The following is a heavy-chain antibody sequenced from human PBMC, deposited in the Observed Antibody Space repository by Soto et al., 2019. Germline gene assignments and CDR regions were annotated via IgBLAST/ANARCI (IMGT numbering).Heavy chain of an antibody. D-gene: IGHD3-10*01. CDR1: GFTFSSDA. CDR2: ISGSGDNT. J-gene: IGHJ4*02. Sequence: GWSLRLSCAASGFTFSSDAMSWVRQAPGTVLEWVSGISGSGDNTYYADSEKGRFTISRDNSENTLYLQMNSLRAEDTAVYYCAKAADYSGSGSHYLLFDYWGQGTLVTVS. V-gene: IGHV3-23*01. CDR3: AKAADYSGSGSHYLLFDY.